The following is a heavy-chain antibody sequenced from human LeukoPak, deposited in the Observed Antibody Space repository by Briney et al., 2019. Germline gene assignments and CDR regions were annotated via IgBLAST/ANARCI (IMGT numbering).Heavy chain of an antibody. J-gene: IGHJ4*02. CDR2: MNTNSGNT. V-gene: IGHV1-8*01. Sequence: ASVKLSCKAAGYTFTSYDINWVRQATGQGLEWMGWMNTNSGNTGYAQKFQGRVTMTRNTSISTAYMELSSLRSEDTAVYYCARGGGYYDRSAKYFIRPPEYWGQGTLVTVSS. CDR1: GYTFTSYD. CDR3: ARGGGYYDRSAKYFIRPPEY. D-gene: IGHD3-22*01.